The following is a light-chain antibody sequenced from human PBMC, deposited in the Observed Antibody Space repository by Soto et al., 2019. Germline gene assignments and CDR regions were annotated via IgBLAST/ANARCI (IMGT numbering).Light chain of an antibody. CDR1: QSVSARF. Sequence: ELVLTQSPDTLSLSPGERATLSCRASQSVSARFLAWYQHRPGQPPRLLISATSTRAPGIPDRFSGSGSGTEFTLTISGLEPEDVAVYYCQQYFRSLVEFGQGTKVEIK. J-gene: IGKJ1*01. V-gene: IGKV3-20*01. CDR3: QQYFRSLVE. CDR2: ATS.